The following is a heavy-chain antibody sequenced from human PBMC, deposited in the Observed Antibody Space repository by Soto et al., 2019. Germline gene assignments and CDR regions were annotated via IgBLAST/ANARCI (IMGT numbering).Heavy chain of an antibody. CDR1: GGSISSGGYY. V-gene: IGHV4-31*03. CDR2: IYYSGST. Sequence: PSETLSLTCTVSGGSISSGGYYWSWIRQHPGKGLEWIGYIYYSGSTYYNPSLKSRVTISVDTSKNQFSLKLSSVTAADTAVYYCATAYYDILTGYSRWFDPWGQGTLVTVSS. J-gene: IGHJ5*02. CDR3: ATAYYDILTGYSRWFDP. D-gene: IGHD3-9*01.